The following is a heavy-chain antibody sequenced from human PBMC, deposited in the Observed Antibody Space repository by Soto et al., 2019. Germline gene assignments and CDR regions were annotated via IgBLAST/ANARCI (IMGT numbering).Heavy chain of an antibody. J-gene: IGHJ4*02. V-gene: IGHV3-7*01. CDR1: GFTFSTYL. CDR3: ARYSSAWGL. D-gene: IGHD6-19*01. CDR2: IKYDGSET. Sequence: GGSLRLSCAASGFTFSTYLMSWVRQAPGKGLEWVANIKYDGSETYYVDSVKGRFTISRDNAKNSLYLQMNSLRGEDTAAYYCARYSSAWGLWGQGTLVTVSS.